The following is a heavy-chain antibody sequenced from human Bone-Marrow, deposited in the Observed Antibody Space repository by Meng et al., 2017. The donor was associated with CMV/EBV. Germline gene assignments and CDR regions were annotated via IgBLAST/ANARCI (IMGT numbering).Heavy chain of an antibody. CDR2: IYSGGGST. CDR3: AKEYIVVLPAARIFDY. J-gene: IGHJ4*02. D-gene: IGHD2-2*01. CDR1: GFTFSSYA. Sequence: GESLKISCAASGFTFSSYAMSWVRQAPGKGLEWVSVIYSGGGSTYYADSVKGRFTISRDNSKNTLYLQMNSLRAEDTAVYYCAKEYIVVLPAARIFDYWGQGTLVTVSS. V-gene: IGHV3-23*03.